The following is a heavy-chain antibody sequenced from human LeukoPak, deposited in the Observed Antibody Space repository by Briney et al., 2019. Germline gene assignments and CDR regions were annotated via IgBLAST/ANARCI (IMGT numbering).Heavy chain of an antibody. D-gene: IGHD3-3*01. CDR1: GFTFSSYG. Sequence: PGGSLRLSCAASGFTFSSYGMHWVRQAPGKGLEWVAVISYDGSNKYYADSVKGRFTISRDNSKNTLYLQMNSLRAEDTAVYYCAKDTTLPSDYDFWSGSVDYWGQGTLVTVSS. CDR2: ISYDGSNK. V-gene: IGHV3-30*18. J-gene: IGHJ4*02. CDR3: AKDTTLPSDYDFWSGSVDY.